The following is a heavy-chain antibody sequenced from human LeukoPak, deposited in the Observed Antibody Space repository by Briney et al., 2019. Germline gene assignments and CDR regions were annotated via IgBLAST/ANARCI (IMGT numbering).Heavy chain of an antibody. J-gene: IGHJ3*02. CDR3: ARLKAGIGTGLWSGAWDRYAFDI. CDR1: GGPIRSCSYY. D-gene: IGHD3-10*01. Sequence: PSETPFLTCTVLGGPIRSCSYYWGWIRQPPGKGLEWIGSMYYGGSTFSNPSLKSRVTMPVDTSKNHFSLKLSSVTAADTAVYYCARLKAGIGTGLWSGAWDRYAFDIWGQGTMVTVSS. V-gene: IGHV4-39*07. CDR2: MYYGGST.